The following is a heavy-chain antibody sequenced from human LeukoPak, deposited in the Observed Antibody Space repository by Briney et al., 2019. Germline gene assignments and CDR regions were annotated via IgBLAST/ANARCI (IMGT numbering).Heavy chain of an antibody. CDR3: ARVSSDSFWYFDL. D-gene: IGHD3-22*01. V-gene: IGHV3-53*01. CDR2: IYIGGNT. CDR1: EFTVSNNY. Sequence: GGSLRLSCAASEFTVSNNYMSWVRQAPGRELEWVSVIYIGGNTYYADSVKGRFTISRDNSKNTLYLQMNSLRAEDTAKYYCARVSSDSFWYFDLWGRGTLVTVSS. J-gene: IGHJ2*01.